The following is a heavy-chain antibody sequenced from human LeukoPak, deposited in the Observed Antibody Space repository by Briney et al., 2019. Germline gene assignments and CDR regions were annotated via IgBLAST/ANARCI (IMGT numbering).Heavy chain of an antibody. CDR3: AKVATWTYFDS. CDR1: QSTFTTYA. CDR2: IGDSGVPT. J-gene: IGHJ4*02. D-gene: IGHD3/OR15-3a*01. Sequence: GGSLRLSCAASQSTFTTYAMSWVRQAPGRGLEWVSSIGDSGVPTYYADSVKGRFTISRDNSQNTLYLQMNSLGADDTAVYYCAKVATWTYFDSWGQGTLVTVSS. V-gene: IGHV3-23*01.